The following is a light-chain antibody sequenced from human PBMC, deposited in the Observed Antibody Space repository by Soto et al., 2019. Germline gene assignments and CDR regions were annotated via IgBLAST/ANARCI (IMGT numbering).Light chain of an antibody. V-gene: IGKV3-15*01. CDR3: QQYNNWPPYT. CDR1: QSVSSN. CDR2: GAS. Sequence: EIVMTQAPATLSVSPGERATLSCRASQSVSSNLAWYQQKPGQAPRLLIDGASTRATGIPARFSGSGSGTEFTLTISSLQSEDFAGYYCQQYNNWPPYTFGQGNKREIK. J-gene: IGKJ2*01.